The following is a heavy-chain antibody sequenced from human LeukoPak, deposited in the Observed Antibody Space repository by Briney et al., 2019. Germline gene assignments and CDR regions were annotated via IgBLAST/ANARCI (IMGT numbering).Heavy chain of an antibody. CDR3: AKANYYDSSGYLG. Sequence: GGSLRLSCAASGFTFSSYAMGWVRQAPGKGLEWVSAISGSGGSTYYADSVEGRFTISRDNSKNTLYLQMNSLRAEDTAVYYCAKANYYDSSGYLGWGQGTLVTVSS. J-gene: IGHJ4*02. CDR1: GFTFSSYA. D-gene: IGHD3-22*01. V-gene: IGHV3-23*01. CDR2: ISGSGGST.